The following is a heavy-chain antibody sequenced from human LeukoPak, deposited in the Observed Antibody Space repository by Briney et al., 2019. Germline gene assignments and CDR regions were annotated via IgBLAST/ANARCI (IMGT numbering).Heavy chain of an antibody. J-gene: IGHJ4*02. Sequence: TGESLRLSCAASGFTFSSYAMSWVRQAPGKGLEWVSAIRGSGSSTHYADSVKGRFTISRDNSKNTLYLQMNSLRAEDTAVYYCVKQGESYGDSVVDYWGQGTLVTVSS. CDR2: IRGSGSST. D-gene: IGHD4-17*01. V-gene: IGHV3-23*01. CDR3: VKQGESYGDSVVDY. CDR1: GFTFSSYA.